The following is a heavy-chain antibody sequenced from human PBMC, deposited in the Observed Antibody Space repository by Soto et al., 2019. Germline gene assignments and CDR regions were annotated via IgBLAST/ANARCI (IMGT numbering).Heavy chain of an antibody. CDR3: ARARGFLEWLSSLYYYGMDV. Sequence: SETLSLTCAVYGGSFSGYYWSWIRQPPGKGLEWIGEINHSGSTNYNPSFKSRVTISVDTSKNQFSLKLSSVTAADTAVYYCARARGFLEWLSSLYYYGMDVWGQGTTVTVSS. CDR2: INHSGST. J-gene: IGHJ6*02. CDR1: GGSFSGYY. V-gene: IGHV4-34*01. D-gene: IGHD3-3*01.